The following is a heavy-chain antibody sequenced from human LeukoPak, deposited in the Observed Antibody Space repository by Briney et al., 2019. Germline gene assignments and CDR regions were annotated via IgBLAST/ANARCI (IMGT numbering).Heavy chain of an antibody. Sequence: PSETLSLTCTVSGGSISYYYWSWIRQPPGKGLEWIGDIYYSGSTDSNPSLKSRVTISVDTSKNQFSLKLSSVTAADTAVYYCARHESGWRGAFGIWGQGTMVTVSS. CDR2: IYYSGST. CDR3: ARHESGWRGAFGI. D-gene: IGHD2-15*01. V-gene: IGHV4-59*08. J-gene: IGHJ3*02. CDR1: GGSISYYY.